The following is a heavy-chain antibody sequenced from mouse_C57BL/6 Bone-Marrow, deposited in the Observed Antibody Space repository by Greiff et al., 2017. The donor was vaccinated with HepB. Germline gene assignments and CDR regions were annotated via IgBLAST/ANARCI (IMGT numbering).Heavy chain of an antibody. Sequence: QVTLKESGPELVKPGASVKISCKASGYAFSSSWMNWVKQRPGKGLEWIGRIYPGDGDTNYNGKFKGKATLTADKSSSTAYMQLSSLTSEDSAVYFCAKGGTAQAIFAYWGQGTLVTVSA. CDR1: GYAFSSSW. J-gene: IGHJ3*01. CDR3: AKGGTAQAIFAY. V-gene: IGHV1-82*01. D-gene: IGHD3-2*02. CDR2: IYPGDGDT.